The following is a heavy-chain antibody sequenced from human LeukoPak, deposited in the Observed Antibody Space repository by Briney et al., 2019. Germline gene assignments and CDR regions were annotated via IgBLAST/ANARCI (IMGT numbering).Heavy chain of an antibody. Sequence: ASVKVSCKASGYTFTGYYMHWVRQAPGQGLEWMGIINPSGGSTSYAQKFQGRVTMTRDTSTSTVYMELSSLRSEDTAVYYCAREGTTVNPYYGMDVWGQGTTVTVSS. CDR3: AREGTTVNPYYGMDV. CDR1: GYTFTGYY. J-gene: IGHJ6*02. CDR2: INPSGGST. D-gene: IGHD4-17*01. V-gene: IGHV1-46*01.